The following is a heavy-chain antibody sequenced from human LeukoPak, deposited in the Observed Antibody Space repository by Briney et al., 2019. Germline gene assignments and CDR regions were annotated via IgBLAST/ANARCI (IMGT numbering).Heavy chain of an antibody. CDR2: ISGSSSFM. CDR1: GFTCSSYT. Sequence: GGSLRLSGAASGFTCSSYTMNWLRQAPGKGREGVSSISGSSSFMYFADSVKGRFTISRDNAKNSLKLQMDSLRVEDTAVYYCERDHKADMSSIADGVFNYWGQGILVTVSS. CDR3: ERDHKADMSSIADGVFNY. D-gene: IGHD5-24*01. J-gene: IGHJ4*02. V-gene: IGHV3-21*01.